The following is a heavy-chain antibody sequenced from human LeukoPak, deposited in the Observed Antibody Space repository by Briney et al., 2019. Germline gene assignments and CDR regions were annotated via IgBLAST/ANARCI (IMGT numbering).Heavy chain of an antibody. J-gene: IGHJ4*02. CDR2: ISSSGSAI. Sequence: PGGSLRLSCAASGFPLSSYSINCVRQAPGKGLEWVSYISSSGSAIYYVDSVKGRLTVSRDNAKNSLFLQMNSPRAEDTAVYYCVRVKGSYFDYWGQGALVTVSS. CDR1: GFPLSSYS. CDR3: VRVKGSYFDY. D-gene: IGHD2-15*01. V-gene: IGHV3-48*01.